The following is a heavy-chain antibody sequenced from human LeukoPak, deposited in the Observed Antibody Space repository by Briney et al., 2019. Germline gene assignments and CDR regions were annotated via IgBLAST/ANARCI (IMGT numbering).Heavy chain of an antibody. CDR2: IIPIFGTA. CDR3: ARGNYDYVWGGIDY. CDR1: GGTFSSYA. Sequence: SVKVSCKASGGTFSSYAISWVRQAPGQGLEWMGGIIPIFGTANYAQKFQGRVTITADESTSTAYMELSSLRSEDTAVYYCARGNYDYVWGGIDYWGQGTLVTVSS. V-gene: IGHV1-69*13. D-gene: IGHD3-16*01. J-gene: IGHJ4*02.